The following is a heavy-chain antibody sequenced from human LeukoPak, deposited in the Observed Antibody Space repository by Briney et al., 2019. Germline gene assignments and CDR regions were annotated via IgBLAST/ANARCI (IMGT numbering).Heavy chain of an antibody. CDR2: IYYSGST. CDR3: ASLPTLFGPFDP. J-gene: IGHJ5*02. D-gene: IGHD3-3*01. V-gene: IGHV4-59*08. Sequence: PSETLSLTCTVSGGSISSYYWSWVRQPPGKGLEWIAFIYYSGSTTYNPSLKSRVTISVDTSKNQFSLRLSSVTAADTAVYYCASLPTLFGPFDPWGQGALVTVSS. CDR1: GGSISSYY.